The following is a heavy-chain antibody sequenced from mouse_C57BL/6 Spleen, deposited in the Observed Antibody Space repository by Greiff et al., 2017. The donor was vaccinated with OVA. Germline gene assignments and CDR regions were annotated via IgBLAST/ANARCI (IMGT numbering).Heavy chain of an antibody. CDR3: ARSRCLYYGNYPFAD. CDR1: GYSFTGYY. V-gene: IGHV1-42*01. Sequence: EVQLQQSGPELVKPGASVKISCKASGYSFTGYYMNWVKQSPEKSLEWIGEINPSTGGTTYNQKFKAKATLTVDKSSSTAYMQLKSLTSEDSAVYYCARSRCLYYGNYPFADWGQGTLVTVSA. CDR2: INPSTGGT. D-gene: IGHD2-1*01. J-gene: IGHJ3*01.